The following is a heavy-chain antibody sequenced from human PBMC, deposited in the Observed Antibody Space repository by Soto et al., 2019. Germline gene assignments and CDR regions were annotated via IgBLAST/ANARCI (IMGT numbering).Heavy chain of an antibody. CDR1: GYSFTSYW. V-gene: IGHV5-51*01. D-gene: IGHD3-10*02. Sequence: GESLKISCKGFGYSFTSYWTAWVRQMPGKGPEWMGVIYPGDSDTRYSPSFEGQVTISVDKSISTAYLQWSSLRASDTAMYYCARRFTMYGDFDYWGQGTLVTVSS. J-gene: IGHJ4*02. CDR2: IYPGDSDT. CDR3: ARRFTMYGDFDY.